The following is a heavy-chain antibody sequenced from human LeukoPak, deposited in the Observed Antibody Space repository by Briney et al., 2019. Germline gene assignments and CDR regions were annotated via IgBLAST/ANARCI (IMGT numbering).Heavy chain of an antibody. CDR2: IKQDGSEK. D-gene: IGHD4-23*01. J-gene: IGHJ4*02. CDR1: GLTFSSYW. V-gene: IGHV3-7*01. CDR3: ARGRPGRWYSVYFDY. Sequence: GGSLRLSCAASGLTFSSYWMSWVRQAPGKGLEWVANIKQDGSEKYYVDSVKGRFTISRDNAKNSLYLQMNSLRAEDTAVYYCARGRPGRWYSVYFDYWGQGTLVTVSS.